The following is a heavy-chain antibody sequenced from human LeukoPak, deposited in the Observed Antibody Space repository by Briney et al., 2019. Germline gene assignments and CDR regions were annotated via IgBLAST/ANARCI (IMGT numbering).Heavy chain of an antibody. Sequence: HGESLKISCKGSGYSFTSYWIGWVRQMPGKGLEWMGIIYPGDSDTRYSPSFQGQVTISADKSISTAYLQWSSLKASDTAMYYCARHPTIDDYGDPSSYYFDYWGQGTLVTSPS. CDR3: ARHPTIDDYGDPSSYYFDY. CDR2: IYPGDSDT. CDR1: GYSFTSYW. V-gene: IGHV5-51*01. J-gene: IGHJ4*02. D-gene: IGHD4-17*01.